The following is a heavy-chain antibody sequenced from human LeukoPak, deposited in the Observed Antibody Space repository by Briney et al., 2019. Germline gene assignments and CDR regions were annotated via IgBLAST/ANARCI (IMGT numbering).Heavy chain of an antibody. Sequence: GGSLRLSCAASGFTVSSKYMGWVRQAPGKGLEWVAVIYSGGTTNHADSVKGRFTMSRDNSKNSLYLQMNSLRAEDTAIYYCVRMVSGWPNWIDPWGQGTLVTVSS. V-gene: IGHV3-66*01. D-gene: IGHD6-19*01. J-gene: IGHJ5*02. CDR3: VRMVSGWPNWIDP. CDR2: IYSGGTT. CDR1: GFTVSSKY.